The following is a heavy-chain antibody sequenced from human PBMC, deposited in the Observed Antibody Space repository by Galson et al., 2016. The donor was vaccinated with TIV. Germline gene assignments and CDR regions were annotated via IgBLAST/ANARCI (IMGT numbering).Heavy chain of an antibody. J-gene: IGHJ4*02. CDR1: GYRFIGYY. Sequence: SVKVSCKASGYRFIGYYKHWVRQAPGRGPEWMGCINPGNGDTKYAQIFQGSVTLTWDTSVSTAYMELTSLRSDDTAVYFCAKESDWGVAEFDFWGQGTPVSVSS. D-gene: IGHD2-21*01. CDR3: AKESDWGVAEFDF. CDR2: INPGNGDT. V-gene: IGHV1-2*02.